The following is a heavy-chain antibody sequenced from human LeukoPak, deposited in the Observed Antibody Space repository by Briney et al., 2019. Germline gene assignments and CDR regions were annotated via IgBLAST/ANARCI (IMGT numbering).Heavy chain of an antibody. D-gene: IGHD2-2*01. V-gene: IGHV3-7*01. Sequence: GGSLRLSCAASGFTFSSYWMSWVRQAPGKGLEWVANIKQDGSEKYYVDSVKGRFTISRDNAKNSLYLQMNSLRAEDTAVYYCARDYLPAAYYYYGMDVWGQGTTVTVS. CDR1: GFTFSSYW. CDR2: IKQDGSEK. J-gene: IGHJ6*02. CDR3: ARDYLPAAYYYYGMDV.